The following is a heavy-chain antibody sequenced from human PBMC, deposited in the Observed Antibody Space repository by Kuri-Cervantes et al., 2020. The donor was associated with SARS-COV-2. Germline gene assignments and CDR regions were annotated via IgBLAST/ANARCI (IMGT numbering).Heavy chain of an antibody. J-gene: IGHJ4*02. D-gene: IGHD2-2*01. V-gene: IGHV3-48*03. Sequence: LSLTCVVSGFTFSSYEMNWVRQAPGKGLEWVSWITTSGSAVYYADSVKGRFTISRDNSKNTLYLQMNSLRAEDTAVYYCAKDPPLGYCSSTNCYYFDYWGQGTLVTVSS. CDR2: ITTSGSAV. CDR1: GFTFSSYE. CDR3: AKDPPLGYCSSTNCYYFDY.